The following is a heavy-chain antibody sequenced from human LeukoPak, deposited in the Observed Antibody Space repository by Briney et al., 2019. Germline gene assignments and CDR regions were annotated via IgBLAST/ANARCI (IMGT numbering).Heavy chain of an antibody. CDR1: GYSISSGYY. Sequence: SETLSLTCTVSGYSISSGYYWGWIRQPPGKGLEWIGSIYHSGSTYYNPSLKSRVTISVDTSKNQFSLKLSSVTAADTAVYYCARHVPSYYYDSSGYYPDYWGQGTLVTVSS. D-gene: IGHD3-22*01. V-gene: IGHV4-38-2*02. J-gene: IGHJ4*02. CDR2: IYHSGST. CDR3: ARHVPSYYYDSSGYYPDY.